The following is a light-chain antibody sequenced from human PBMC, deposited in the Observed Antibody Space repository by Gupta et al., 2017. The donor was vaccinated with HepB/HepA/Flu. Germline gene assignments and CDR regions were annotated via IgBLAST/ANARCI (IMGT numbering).Light chain of an antibody. CDR2: SAS. Sequence: DIQMTQSPSSLSASVGDRVTITCRASQTISSFLNWYQQKPGKAPNLLIYSASKLQSGVPSRFSGSGSATDFTLTINMLQPEDFATYYCQQCYSMPLTFGGGTKVGV. V-gene: IGKV1-39*01. CDR3: QQCYSMPLT. CDR1: QTISSF. J-gene: IGKJ4*01.